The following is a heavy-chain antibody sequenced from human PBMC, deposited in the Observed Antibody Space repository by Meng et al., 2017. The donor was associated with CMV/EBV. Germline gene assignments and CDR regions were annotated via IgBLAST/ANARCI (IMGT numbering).Heavy chain of an antibody. CDR1: GYTFTGYY. D-gene: IGHD6-13*01. CDR2: INPNSGGT. V-gene: IGHV1-2*02. J-gene: IGHJ6*02. Sequence: ASVKVSCKASGYTFTGYYMHWVRQAPGQGLEWMGWINPNSGGTNYAQKFQGRVTMTRDTSISTAYMELNSLRAEDTAVYYCARNGGDRGAAAPWLIYYYYGMDVWGQGTTVTVSS. CDR3: ARNGGDRGAAAPWLIYYYYGMDV.